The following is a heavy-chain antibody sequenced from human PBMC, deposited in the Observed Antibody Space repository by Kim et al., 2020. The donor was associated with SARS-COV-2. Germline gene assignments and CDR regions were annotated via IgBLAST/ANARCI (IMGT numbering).Heavy chain of an antibody. Sequence: GGSLRLSCAASGFTFDDYAMHWVRHAPGKGLEWVSHISWNSGSIEYADSVKGRFTISRDNAKNSLYLQMNSLKTEDTAVYYCVKGGHDLLYWGQGTLVTV. J-gene: IGHJ4*02. CDR1: GFTFDDYA. CDR3: VKGGHDLLY. CDR2: ISWNSGSI. D-gene: IGHD3-16*01. V-gene: IGHV3-9*01.